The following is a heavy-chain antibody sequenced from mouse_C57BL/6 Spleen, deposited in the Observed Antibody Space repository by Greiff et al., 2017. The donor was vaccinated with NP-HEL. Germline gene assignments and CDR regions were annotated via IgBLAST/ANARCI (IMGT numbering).Heavy chain of an antibody. J-gene: IGHJ1*03. CDR3: ASVYYGSSLDV. V-gene: IGHV2-2*01. CDR2: IWSGGST. D-gene: IGHD1-1*01. Sequence: VQGVESGPGLVQPSQSLSITCTVSGFSLTSYGVHWVRQSPGKGLEWLGVIWSGGSTDYNAAFISRLSISKDNSKSQVFFKMNSLQADDTAIYYCASVYYGSSLDVWGTGTTVTVSS. CDR1: GFSLTSYG.